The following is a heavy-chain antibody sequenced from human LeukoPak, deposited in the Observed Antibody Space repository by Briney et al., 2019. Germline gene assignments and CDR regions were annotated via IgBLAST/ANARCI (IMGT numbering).Heavy chain of an antibody. Sequence: GGSLRLSCAASGFTFSSYGMHWVRQAPGKGLEWVAVISYDGSNKYYADSVKGRFTISRDNSKNTLYLQMNSLRAEDTAVYYCAKVRGVAVLDYWGQGTLVIVSS. CDR2: ISYDGSNK. CDR3: AKVRGVAVLDY. J-gene: IGHJ4*02. D-gene: IGHD6-19*01. V-gene: IGHV3-30*18. CDR1: GFTFSSYG.